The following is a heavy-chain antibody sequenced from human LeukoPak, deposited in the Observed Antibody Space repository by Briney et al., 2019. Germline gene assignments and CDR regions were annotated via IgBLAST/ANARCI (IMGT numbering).Heavy chain of an antibody. CDR1: GVTVSSNY. CDR2: IYSGGST. CDR3: ASHTTECPTHCHGMDV. J-gene: IGHJ6*04. D-gene: IGHD1-1*01. Sequence: GGSLRVSCAASGVTVSSNYMSWVRQAPGKGLEWVSVIYSGGSTYYADSVKGRFTISRDNSKITLYLQMNSLRAENPAVYYCASHTTECPTHCHGMDVWGKGTTVTVSS. V-gene: IGHV3-53*01.